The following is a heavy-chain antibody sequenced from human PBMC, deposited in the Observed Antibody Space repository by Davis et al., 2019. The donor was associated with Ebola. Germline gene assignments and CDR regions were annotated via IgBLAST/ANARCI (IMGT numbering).Heavy chain of an antibody. V-gene: IGHV3-23*01. CDR1: GFTFSSYA. D-gene: IGHD3-3*01. CDR3: AKDGAFTIFGVVIIPSYGMDV. J-gene: IGHJ6*02. Sequence: GGSLRLSCAASGFTFSSYAMTWVRQAPGKGLEWVSAIRGSGGSTYYADSVKGRFTISRDNSKNTLYLQMNSLRAEDTAVYYCAKDGAFTIFGVVIIPSYGMDVWGQGTTVTVSS. CDR2: IRGSGGST.